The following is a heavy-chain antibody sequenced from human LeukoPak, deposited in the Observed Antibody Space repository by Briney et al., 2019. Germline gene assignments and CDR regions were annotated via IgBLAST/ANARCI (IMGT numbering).Heavy chain of an antibody. D-gene: IGHD6-13*01. J-gene: IGHJ4*02. CDR3: ARVTAAGGGFDY. CDR2: INHSGST. CDR1: GGSFSGYY. V-gene: IGHV4-34*01. Sequence: SETLSLTCAVYGGSFSGYYWSWIRQPPGKGLEWIGEINHSGSTNYNPSLKSRVTISVDTSKNQFSLRLSSVTAADTAVYYCARVTAAGGGFDYWGQGTLDTVSS.